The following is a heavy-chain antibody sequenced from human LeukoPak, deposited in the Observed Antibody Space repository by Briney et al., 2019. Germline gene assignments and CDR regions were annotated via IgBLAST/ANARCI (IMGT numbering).Heavy chain of an antibody. CDR1: GGSFSGYY. J-gene: IGHJ3*02. Sequence: SETLSLTCAVYGGSFSGYYRSWIRQPPGKGLEWIGEINHSGSTNYNPYLTSRVTISVDTSKNQFSLKLSSVTAADTAVYYCARARGYCTNGVCYTGAFDIWGQGTMVTVSS. CDR2: INHSGST. CDR3: ARARGYCTNGVCYTGAFDI. V-gene: IGHV4-34*01. D-gene: IGHD2-8*01.